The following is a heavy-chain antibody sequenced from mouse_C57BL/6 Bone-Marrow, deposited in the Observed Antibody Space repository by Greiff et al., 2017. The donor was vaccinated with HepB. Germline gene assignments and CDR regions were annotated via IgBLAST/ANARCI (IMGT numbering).Heavy chain of an antibody. CDR1: GFTFSSYG. Sequence: DVKLVESGGDLVKPGGSLKLSCAASGFTFSSYGMSWVRQTPDKRLEWVATISSGGSYTYYPDSVKGRFTISRDNAKNTLYLQMSSLKSEDTAMYYCAIGGSSFYWYFDVWGTGTTVTVSS. J-gene: IGHJ1*03. V-gene: IGHV5-6*02. CDR3: AIGGSSFYWYFDV. CDR2: ISSGGSYT. D-gene: IGHD1-1*01.